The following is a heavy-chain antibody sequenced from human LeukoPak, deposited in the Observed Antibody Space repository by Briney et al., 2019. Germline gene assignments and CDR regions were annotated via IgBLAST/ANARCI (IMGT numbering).Heavy chain of an antibody. CDR2: ITGSGSAT. CDR3: AKRRYHSSGYFDY. CDR1: GLTFSGYS. D-gene: IGHD3-22*01. Sequence: QPGGSLRLSCAASGLTFSGYSMSWVRQAPGKGLEWVSAITGSGSATDYADSVKGRFTVSRDNSENTLYLQMNSLRAEDTAVYYCAKRRYHSSGYFDYWGQGTLVTVSS. J-gene: IGHJ4*02. V-gene: IGHV3-23*01.